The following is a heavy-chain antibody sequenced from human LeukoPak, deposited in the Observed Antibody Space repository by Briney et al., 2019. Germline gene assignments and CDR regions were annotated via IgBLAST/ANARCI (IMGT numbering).Heavy chain of an antibody. CDR3: AKDNNWGSSYFDY. D-gene: IGHD7-27*01. Sequence: PGGSLRLTCAASGFTFDDYAMHWVRQAPGKGLEWVPGISWNSGSIGYADSVKGRFTISRDNAKNSLYLQMNSLRAEDTALYYCAKDNNWGSSYFDYWGQGTLVTVSS. J-gene: IGHJ4*02. CDR1: GFTFDDYA. V-gene: IGHV3-9*01. CDR2: ISWNSGSI.